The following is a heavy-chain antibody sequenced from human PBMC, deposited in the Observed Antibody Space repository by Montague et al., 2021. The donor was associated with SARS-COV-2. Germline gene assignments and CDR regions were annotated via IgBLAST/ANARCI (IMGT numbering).Heavy chain of an antibody. CDR1: GGSFSGWY. Sequence: ETLSLTCAVYGGSFSGWYWSWVRQPPGKGLEWIGEINRRGNTIYNPSLKSRVTIPEDTSKSQFSLKLSSVTAADTAVYYCARGGGNILTNYYYYYLDVWGTGTTVTVSS. CDR2: INRRGNT. CDR3: ARGGGNILTNYYYYYLDV. D-gene: IGHD4-23*01. J-gene: IGHJ6*03. V-gene: IGHV4-34*01.